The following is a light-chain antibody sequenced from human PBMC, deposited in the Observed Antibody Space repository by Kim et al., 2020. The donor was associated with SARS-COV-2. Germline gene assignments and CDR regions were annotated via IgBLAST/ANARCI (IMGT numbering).Light chain of an antibody. CDR3: LQGQDWLET. Sequence: EIALTQSPATLSLSPGERATLSCRASQSVSSYLAWYQQRPGQAPRLLISDASNRATGIPARFSGSGSGTDFTLSISSLEPEDFAVYYCLQGQDWLETFGQGTKVDIK. CDR1: QSVSSY. CDR2: DAS. J-gene: IGKJ1*01. V-gene: IGKV3-11*01.